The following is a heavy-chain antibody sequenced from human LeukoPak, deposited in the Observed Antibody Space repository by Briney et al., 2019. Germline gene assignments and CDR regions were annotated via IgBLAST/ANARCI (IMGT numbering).Heavy chain of an antibody. Sequence: GGSLRLSCAASGLTFSNAWMSWVRQVPGKGLEWVGRIKRKSDGGTTDYAAPVKGRFTISRDDSKNTLYLQMNSLRSEDTAVYYCTTELDVRPNHYWGQGTLVTVSS. CDR2: IKRKSDGGTT. CDR3: TTELDVRPNHY. V-gene: IGHV3-15*01. D-gene: IGHD1-14*01. CDR1: GLTFSNAW. J-gene: IGHJ4*02.